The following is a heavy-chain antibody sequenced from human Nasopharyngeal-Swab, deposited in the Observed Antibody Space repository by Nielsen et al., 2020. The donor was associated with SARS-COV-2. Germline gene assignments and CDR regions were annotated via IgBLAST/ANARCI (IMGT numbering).Heavy chain of an antibody. CDR1: RFTFSSYA. CDR3: AKRPYCGSNSCYYYFDY. J-gene: IGHJ4*02. D-gene: IGHD2-2*01. Sequence: GESLKISCAASRFTFSSYAMSWVRQAPGKGLEWVSAISGSGGSTYYADSVKGRFTISRDNSKNTLYLQMNSLRAGDTAVYYCAKRPYCGSNSCYYYFDYWGQGTLVTVSS. CDR2: ISGSGGST. V-gene: IGHV3-23*01.